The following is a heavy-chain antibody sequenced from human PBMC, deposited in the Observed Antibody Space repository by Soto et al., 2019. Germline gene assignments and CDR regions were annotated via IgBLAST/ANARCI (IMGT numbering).Heavy chain of an antibody. J-gene: IGHJ6*02. CDR1: GGTFSSYA. CDR2: IIPIFGTA. Sequence: SVKVSCKASGGTFSSYAISWVRQAPGEGLEWMGGIIPIFGTANDAQKFQGRVTITADKSTSTAYMELSSLRSEDTAVYYCARVAHGDYRADYYYYCGMDVWGRGTTVTVSS. D-gene: IGHD4-17*01. CDR3: ARVAHGDYRADYYYYCGMDV. V-gene: IGHV1-69*06.